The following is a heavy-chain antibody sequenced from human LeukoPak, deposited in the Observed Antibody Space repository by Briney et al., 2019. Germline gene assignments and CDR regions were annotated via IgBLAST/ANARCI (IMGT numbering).Heavy chain of an antibody. V-gene: IGHV1-46*01. J-gene: IGHJ6*02. CDR1: GYTFTSYY. CDR3: ARSYDSSGYYRMDV. CDR2: INPSGGST. Sequence: ASVKVSCKASGYTFTSYYMHCVRQAPGQGLEWMGIINPSGGSTNYAQNFQDRLTMTRDTSTSTVCMELSSLRSEDTAVYYCARSYDSSGYYRMDVWGQGTTVTVSS. D-gene: IGHD3-22*01.